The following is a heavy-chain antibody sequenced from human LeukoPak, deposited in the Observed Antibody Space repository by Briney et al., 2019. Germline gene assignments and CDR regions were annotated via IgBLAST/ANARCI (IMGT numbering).Heavy chain of an antibody. Sequence: GASVKVSCKASGYTFTSYYMHWVRQAPGQGLEWMGRINPNIGGTNYAQHFQGRVTMTRDTSISTAYMELSRLRSDDTAVYYCARSGYVWGSYRLDYWGQGTLVTVSS. D-gene: IGHD3-16*02. V-gene: IGHV1-2*06. CDR2: INPNIGGT. CDR1: GYTFTSYY. CDR3: ARSGYVWGSYRLDY. J-gene: IGHJ4*02.